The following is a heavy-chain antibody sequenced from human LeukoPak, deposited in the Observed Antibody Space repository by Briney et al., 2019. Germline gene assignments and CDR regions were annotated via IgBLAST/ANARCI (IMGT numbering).Heavy chain of an antibody. Sequence: GGSLRLSCAASGFTFSSYGMHWVRQAPGKGLEWVAVISYDGSNKYCADSVKGRFTISRDNSKNTLYLQMNSLRAEDTAVYYCAKDLGSSWPKYFQHWGQGTLVTVSS. D-gene: IGHD6-13*01. CDR2: ISYDGSNK. CDR1: GFTFSSYG. J-gene: IGHJ1*01. CDR3: AKDLGSSWPKYFQH. V-gene: IGHV3-30*18.